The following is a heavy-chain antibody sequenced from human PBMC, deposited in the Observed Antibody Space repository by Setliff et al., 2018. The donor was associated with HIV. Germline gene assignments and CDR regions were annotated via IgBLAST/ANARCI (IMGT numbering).Heavy chain of an antibody. V-gene: IGHV4-39*01. CDR2: IYSGWPT. D-gene: IGHD1-26*01. Sequence: SETLSLTCTVSGGSIRSIDYFWGWIRQPPGKGLEWLGNIGSIYSGWPTYHNPSLMCRITISVFTSSQQLSLTLHSVTAADTAVYYCASGEDSGTYGEPYDSWGQGALVTVSS. CDR3: ASGEDSGTYGEPYDS. CDR1: GGSIRSIDYF. J-gene: IGHJ4*02.